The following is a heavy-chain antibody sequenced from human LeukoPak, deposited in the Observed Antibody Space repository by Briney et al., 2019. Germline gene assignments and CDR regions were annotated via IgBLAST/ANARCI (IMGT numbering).Heavy chain of an antibody. CDR1: GFTFSSYV. J-gene: IGHJ3*02. V-gene: IGHV3-23*01. D-gene: IGHD3-22*01. CDR2: IGGSGGST. CDR3: AKELPYYYDSSGYYPGAFDI. Sequence: GGSLRLSCAASGFTFSSYVMSWVRQAPGKGLKWVSGIGGSGGSTYYADSMKGRFTISRDNSKNTLYLQMNSLRAEDTAVYYCAKELPYYYDSSGYYPGAFDIWGQGTMVTVSS.